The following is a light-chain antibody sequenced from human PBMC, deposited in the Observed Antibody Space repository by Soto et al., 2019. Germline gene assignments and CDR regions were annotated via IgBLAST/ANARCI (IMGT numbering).Light chain of an antibody. CDR1: SSNIGAGYD. V-gene: IGLV1-40*01. CDR3: QSYDSSLGGWV. CDR2: GNS. Sequence: QSVLTQPPSVSGAPGQRVTISCTGSSSNIGAGYDVHSYQQLPGTAPKLLIYGNSNRPSGVPDRFSGSKSGTSASLAITGLQAEDEADYYCQSYDSSLGGWVFGGGTKLTVL. J-gene: IGLJ3*02.